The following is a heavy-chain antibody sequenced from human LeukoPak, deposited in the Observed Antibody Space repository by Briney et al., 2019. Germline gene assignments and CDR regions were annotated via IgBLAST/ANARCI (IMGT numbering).Heavy chain of an antibody. V-gene: IGHV4-59*04. D-gene: IGHD3-3*01. J-gene: IGHJ4*02. Sequence: SETLSLTCTVSGGSISSYYWSWIRQPPGKGLEWIGSMYSSGSTYYNPSLKSRVIMSVDTSKNQFSLKLSSVTAADTAVYYCASNEWSGYYFDYWGQGTLVTVSS. CDR2: MYSSGST. CDR3: ASNEWSGYYFDY. CDR1: GGSISSYY.